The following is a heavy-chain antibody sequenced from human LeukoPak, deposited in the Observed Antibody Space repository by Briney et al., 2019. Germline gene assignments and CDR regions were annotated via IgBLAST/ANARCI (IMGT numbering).Heavy chain of an antibody. V-gene: IGHV4-39*07. Sequence: SETLSLTCTVSGGSISSSSYYWGWIRQPPGKGLEWIGSIYYSGSTYYNPSLKSRVTISVDTSKNQFSLKLSSVTAADTVVYYCARGAFFQDVVAPFDYWGQGTLVTVSS. CDR1: GGSISSSSYY. J-gene: IGHJ4*02. D-gene: IGHD2-15*01. CDR3: ARGAFFQDVVAPFDY. CDR2: IYYSGST.